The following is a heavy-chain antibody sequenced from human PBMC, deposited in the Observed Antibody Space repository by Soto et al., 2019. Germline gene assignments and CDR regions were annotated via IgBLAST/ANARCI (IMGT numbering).Heavy chain of an antibody. CDR1: GYTFTGYY. Sequence: ASVKVSCKASGYTFTGYYMHWVRQAPGQGLEWMGWINPNSGGTNYAQKFQGWVTMTRDTSISTAYMELSRLRSDDTAVYYCARDLGITMVRGAHGKNYGMDVWGQGTTVTVSS. CDR3: ARDLGITMVRGAHGKNYGMDV. CDR2: INPNSGGT. D-gene: IGHD3-10*01. J-gene: IGHJ6*02. V-gene: IGHV1-2*04.